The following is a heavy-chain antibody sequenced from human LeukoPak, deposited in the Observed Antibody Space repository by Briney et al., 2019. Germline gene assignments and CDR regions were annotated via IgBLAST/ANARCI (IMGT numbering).Heavy chain of an antibody. D-gene: IGHD3-22*01. J-gene: IGHJ4*02. CDR2: ISAYNGNT. Sequence: ASVKVSCKASGYTFSSYGISWVRQAPGHGLEWMGWISAYNGNTNYAQKIQGRGTMTTDPSTSTAYLELRSLRSDDTAVYYCARGHSLYYYDSSGYADYWGQGTLVTVSS. CDR3: ARGHSLYYYDSSGYADY. CDR1: GYTFSSYG. V-gene: IGHV1-18*01.